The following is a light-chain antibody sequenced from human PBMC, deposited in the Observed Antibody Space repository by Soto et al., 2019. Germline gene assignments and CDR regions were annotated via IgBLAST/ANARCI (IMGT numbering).Light chain of an antibody. CDR1: QSVSSSY. V-gene: IGKV3-20*01. CDR3: QQYGSSPT. CDR2: GAS. Sequence: EIVLTQSPGTLSLSPGERATLSCRASQSVSSSYLAWYQQKPGQAPRLLIYGASSRATGIPDRFSGSGSGNDFTLTISRLEPEDFAVYYCQQYGSSPTFGQGTRLEIK. J-gene: IGKJ5*01.